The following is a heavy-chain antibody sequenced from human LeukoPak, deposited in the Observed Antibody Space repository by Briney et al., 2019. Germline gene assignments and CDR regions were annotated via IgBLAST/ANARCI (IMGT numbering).Heavy chain of an antibody. CDR2: INPSGGST. CDR1: GYTFTSYY. J-gene: IGHJ6*03. Sequence: ASVKVSCTASGYTFTSYYMHWVRQAPGQGLEWMGLINPSGGSTSYAQKFQGRVTMTRDMSTSTVYMELSSLRSEDTAVYYCARNTMVSDYYYYYMDVWGKGTTVTVSS. CDR3: ARNTMVSDYYYYYMDV. V-gene: IGHV1-46*01. D-gene: IGHD3-10*01.